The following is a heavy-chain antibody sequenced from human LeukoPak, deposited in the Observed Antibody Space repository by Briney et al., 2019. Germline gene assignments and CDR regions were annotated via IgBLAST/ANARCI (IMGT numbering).Heavy chain of an antibody. CDR2: INSDGSST. Sequence: GGSLRLSCAASGFTFSSYWMHWVRQAPGKGLVWVSRINSDGSSTSYADSVKGRFTISGDNAKNTLYLQMNSLRAEDTAVYYCARDPWVGYCSGGSCSRAYWGQGTLVTVSS. CDR3: ARDPWVGYCSGGSCSRAY. J-gene: IGHJ4*02. CDR1: GFTFSSYW. V-gene: IGHV3-74*01. D-gene: IGHD2-15*01.